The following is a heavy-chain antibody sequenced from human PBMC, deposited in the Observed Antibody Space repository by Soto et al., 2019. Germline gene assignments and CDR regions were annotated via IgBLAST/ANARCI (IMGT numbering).Heavy chain of an antibody. CDR1: GGALISGEYH. Sequence: QVHLQESGPGLVKPSQTLSLTCTVSGGALISGEYHWSWIRQSPGKGLEWIGYIYYTGSTYYNPSLKSRVFMSVDTSRNQFSLRLSSVTAADTAMYYCVRGPSSVVSGYFDYWGQGTLVTVSS. J-gene: IGHJ4*02. CDR3: VRGPSSVVSGYFDY. V-gene: IGHV4-30-4*01. D-gene: IGHD2-21*01. CDR2: IYYTGST.